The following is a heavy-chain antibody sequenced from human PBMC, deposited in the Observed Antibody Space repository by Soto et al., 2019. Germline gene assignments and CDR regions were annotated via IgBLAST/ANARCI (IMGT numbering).Heavy chain of an antibody. CDR2: IIPIFGTA. CDR1: GYTFTSYA. D-gene: IGHD2-15*01. V-gene: IGHV1-69*13. CDR3: ARVYCSGGSCYSLDY. J-gene: IGHJ4*02. Sequence: SVKVSCKASGYTFTSYAISWVRQAPGQGLEWMGGIIPIFGTANYAQKFQGRVTITADESTSTAYMELSSLRSEDTAVYYCARVYCSGGSCYSLDYWGQGTLVTVSS.